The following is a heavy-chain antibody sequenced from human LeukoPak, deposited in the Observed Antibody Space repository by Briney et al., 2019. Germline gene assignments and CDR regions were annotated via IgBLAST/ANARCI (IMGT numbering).Heavy chain of an antibody. V-gene: IGHV3-23*01. Sequence: GGSLRLSCAASGFTFSSCAMSWVRQAPGKGLEWVSAISGSGDKTFYAASVEGRFTVSRDNSKNTLYLQMNSLRADDTAVYYCAKALPDDGSLDYWGQGTLVTVSS. CDR3: AKALPDDGSLDY. D-gene: IGHD2-15*01. J-gene: IGHJ4*02. CDR1: GFTFSSCA. CDR2: ISGSGDKT.